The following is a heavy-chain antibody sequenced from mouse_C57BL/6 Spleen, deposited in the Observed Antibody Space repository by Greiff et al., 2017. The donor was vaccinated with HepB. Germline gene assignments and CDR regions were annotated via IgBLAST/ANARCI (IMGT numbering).Heavy chain of an antibody. V-gene: IGHV5-6*01. CDR2: ISSGGSYT. D-gene: IGHD2-4*01. CDR3: ARNGIYYDYEFAY. Sequence: EVKLVESGGDLVKPGGSLKLSCAASGFTFSSYGMSWVRQTPVKRLEWVATISSGGSYTYYPDSVKGRFTISRDNAKNTLYLQMSSLKSEDTAMYYCARNGIYYDYEFAYWGQGTLVTVSA. CDR1: GFTFSSYG. J-gene: IGHJ3*01.